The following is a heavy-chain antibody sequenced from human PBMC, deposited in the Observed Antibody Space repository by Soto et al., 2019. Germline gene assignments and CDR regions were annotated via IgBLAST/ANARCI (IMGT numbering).Heavy chain of an antibody. CDR3: ARSEEDSDYYYYGMDV. V-gene: IGHV6-1*01. Sequence: QVQLQQSGPGLVKPSQTLSLTCVGSGDTVSSNSVAWNWVRQSPSRGLERFGRTYYRSRWYSDYEVSVRSRIDINAYTSKNQASLQLNSVTPEDTAVYYCARSEEDSDYYYYGMDVWGQGTTVTVSS. CDR1: GDTVSSNSVA. J-gene: IGHJ6*02. CDR2: TYYRSRWYS. D-gene: IGHD2-15*01.